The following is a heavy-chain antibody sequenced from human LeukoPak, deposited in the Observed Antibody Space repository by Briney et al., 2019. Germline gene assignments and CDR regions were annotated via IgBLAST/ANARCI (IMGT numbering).Heavy chain of an antibody. V-gene: IGHV4-31*03. J-gene: IGHJ6*02. Sequence: TLSLTCTVSGGSISSGGYYWSWIRQHPGKGLEWIGYIYYSGSTYYNPSLKSRVTISVDTSKNQFSLKLSSVTAADTAVYYCARHIIAPFYGSGKGMDVWGQGTTVTVSS. D-gene: IGHD3-10*01. CDR2: IYYSGST. CDR1: GGSISSGGYY. CDR3: ARHIIAPFYGSGKGMDV.